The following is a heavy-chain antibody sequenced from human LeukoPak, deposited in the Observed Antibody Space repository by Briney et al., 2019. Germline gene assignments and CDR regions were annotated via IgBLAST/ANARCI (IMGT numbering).Heavy chain of an antibody. Sequence: TGGSLRLSCAASGFTFSSYWMSWVRQAPGKGLEWVANIKQDGSEKYYVDSVKGRFTISRDNAKNSLYLQMDSLTAEDTALYYCARAPITSPCYFDHWGQGTLVTVSS. CDR3: ARAPITSPCYFDH. CDR1: GFTFSSYW. CDR2: IKQDGSEK. V-gene: IGHV3-7*03. J-gene: IGHJ4*02. D-gene: IGHD2-2*01.